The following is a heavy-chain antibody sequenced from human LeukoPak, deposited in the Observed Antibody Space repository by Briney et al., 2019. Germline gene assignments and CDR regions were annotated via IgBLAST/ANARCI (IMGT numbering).Heavy chain of an antibody. CDR1: GGTFSSYA. V-gene: IGHV1-69*13. J-gene: IGHJ4*02. D-gene: IGHD3-22*01. CDR3: ARQLLYGYDSSGYLRGAFDY. Sequence: SVKVSCKASGGTFSSYAISWVRQAPGQGLEWMGGIIPIFGTANYAQKFQGRVTITADESTSTAYMELSSLRSEDTAVYYCARQLLYGYDSSGYLRGAFDYWGQGTLVTVSS. CDR2: IIPIFGTA.